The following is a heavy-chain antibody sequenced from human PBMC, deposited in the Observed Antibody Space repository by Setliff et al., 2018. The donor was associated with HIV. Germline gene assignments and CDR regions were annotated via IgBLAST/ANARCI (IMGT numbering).Heavy chain of an antibody. J-gene: IGHJ3*02. D-gene: IGHD5-12*01. CDR1: GGTFSSYA. V-gene: IGHV1-69*10. Sequence: SVKVSCKASGGTFSSYAISWVRQAPGQGLEWMGGIIPILGIANYAQKFQGRVTITADKSTSTAYMELSSLRSEDTAVYYCAREVRKKRWLEGGAFDIWGQGTMVTVSS. CDR3: AREVRKKRWLEGGAFDI. CDR2: IIPILGIA.